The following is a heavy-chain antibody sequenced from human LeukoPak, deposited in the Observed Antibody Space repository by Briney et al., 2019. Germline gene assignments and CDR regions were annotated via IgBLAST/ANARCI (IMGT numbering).Heavy chain of an antibody. D-gene: IGHD6-13*01. CDR3: AREMPAAAGSDAFDI. V-gene: IGHV1-18*01. Sequence: ASVKVSCKASGYTFTSYGISWVRQAPGQGLEWMGWISPYNDNTKYAQNLQGRVTMTADTSTSTAYMELRSLRSDDTAVYYCAREMPAAAGSDAFDIWGQGTMVTVS. CDR2: ISPYNDNT. J-gene: IGHJ3*02. CDR1: GYTFTSYG.